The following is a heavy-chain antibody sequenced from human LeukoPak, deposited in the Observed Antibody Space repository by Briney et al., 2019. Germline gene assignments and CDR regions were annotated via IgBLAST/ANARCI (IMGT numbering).Heavy chain of an antibody. J-gene: IGHJ4*02. CDR2: IHYSGST. V-gene: IGHV4-59*08. CDR3: ARRSYGTDYFDY. D-gene: IGHD5-18*01. Sequence: SETLSLTCSVPGGSISSYYWSWIRQPPGKGLECIGYIHYSGSTNYNPSLKSRVTTSVDTSKNQFSLKLSSVTAADTAVYYCARRSYGTDYFDYWGQGTLVTVSS. CDR1: GGSISSYY.